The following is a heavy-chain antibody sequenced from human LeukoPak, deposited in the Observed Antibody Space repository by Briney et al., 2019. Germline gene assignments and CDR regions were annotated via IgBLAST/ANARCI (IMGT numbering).Heavy chain of an antibody. CDR3: ARERRAAAGTRRGSFDY. CDR2: INHSGST. D-gene: IGHD6-13*01. J-gene: IGHJ4*02. CDR1: GGSFSGYY. V-gene: IGHV4-34*01. Sequence: SETLSLTCAVYGGSFSGYYWSWIRQPPGEGLEWIGEINHSGSTNYNPSLKSRVTISVDTSKNQFSLKLSSVTAADTAVYYCARERRAAAGTRRGSFDYWGQGTLVTVSS.